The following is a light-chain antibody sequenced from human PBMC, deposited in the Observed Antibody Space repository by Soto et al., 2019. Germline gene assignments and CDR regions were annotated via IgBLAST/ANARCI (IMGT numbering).Light chain of an antibody. V-gene: IGKV1-6*01. CDR1: RDVGSD. Sequence: QMTQSPSSLSASVGEKIIITCRASRDVGSDVSWYQQKPGQAPKLLIYASSNLYTGVPSRFSGSRSGTEFTLTISSLQPEDFASYYCLQDYGDSWTFGQGTKV. J-gene: IGKJ1*01. CDR2: ASS. CDR3: LQDYGDSWT.